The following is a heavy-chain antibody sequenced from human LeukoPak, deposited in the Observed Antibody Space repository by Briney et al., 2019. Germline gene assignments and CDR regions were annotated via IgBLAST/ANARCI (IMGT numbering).Heavy chain of an antibody. V-gene: IGHV4-59*01. Sequence: PSETLSLTCTVSGGSISSYYRSWIRQPPGKGLEWIGYIYYSGSTNYNPSLKSRVTISVDTSKNQFSLKLSSVTAADTAMYYCARGGSQMYDYWGQGTLVTVSS. CDR1: GGSISSYY. CDR2: IYYSGST. CDR3: ARGGSQMYDY. J-gene: IGHJ4*02. D-gene: IGHD3-10*01.